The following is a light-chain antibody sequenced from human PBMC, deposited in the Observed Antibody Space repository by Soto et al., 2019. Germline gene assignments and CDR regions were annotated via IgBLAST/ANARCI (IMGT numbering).Light chain of an antibody. V-gene: IGKV1-9*01. CDR2: GAS. Sequence: DIQLTQSPSFLSASVGDRVTITCRASQGIRHFLAWFQQKPGKVPELLVYGASTLQSGVPSRFSGSGSGTEFTLTISSLQPEDFATYYCQQLNDYPLTFGGGTKVEIK. J-gene: IGKJ4*01. CDR1: QGIRHF. CDR3: QQLNDYPLT.